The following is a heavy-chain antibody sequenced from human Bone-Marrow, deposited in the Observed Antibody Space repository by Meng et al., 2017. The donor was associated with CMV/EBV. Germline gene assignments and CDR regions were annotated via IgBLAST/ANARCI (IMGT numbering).Heavy chain of an antibody. CDR3: ATDGGVVVVAGTREVDY. V-gene: IGHV3-23*01. CDR2: ISGSGGST. Sequence: GESLKISCAASGFTFSSYAMSWVRQAPGKGLEWVSAISGSGGSTYYADSVKGRFTISRDNSKNTLYLQMNSLRAEDTAVYYCATDGGVVVVAGTREVDYWGQRTLVTVSS. CDR1: GFTFSSYA. D-gene: IGHD2-15*01. J-gene: IGHJ4*02.